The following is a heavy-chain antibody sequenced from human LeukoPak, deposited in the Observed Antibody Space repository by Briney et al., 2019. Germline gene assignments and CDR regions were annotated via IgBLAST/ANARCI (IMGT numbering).Heavy chain of an antibody. D-gene: IGHD3-10*01. CDR3: ARGTMVRGVTY. CDR2: INHSGST. V-gene: IGHV4-34*01. CDR1: GGSFSGYY. Sequence: SETLSLTCAVYGGSFSGYYWSWIRQPPGKGLEWIGEINHSGSTNYNPSLKSQVTISVDTSKNQFSLKLSSVTAADTAVYYCARGTMVRGVTYWGQGTLVTVSS. J-gene: IGHJ4*02.